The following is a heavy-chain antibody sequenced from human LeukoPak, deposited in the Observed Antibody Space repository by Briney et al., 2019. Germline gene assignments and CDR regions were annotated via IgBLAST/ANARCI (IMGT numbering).Heavy chain of an antibody. CDR1: GGSISSSSYY. V-gene: IGHV4-39*07. D-gene: IGHD2-15*01. CDR3: ARDVVVVVASDSNFNY. CDR2: IYYSGST. J-gene: IGHJ4*02. Sequence: SETLSLTCTVSGGSISSSSYYLGWIRQPPGKGLEWIGSIYYSGSTYYNPSLKSRVTISVDTSKNQFSLKLSSVTAADMAVYYCARDVVVVVASDSNFNYWGQGTLVTVSS.